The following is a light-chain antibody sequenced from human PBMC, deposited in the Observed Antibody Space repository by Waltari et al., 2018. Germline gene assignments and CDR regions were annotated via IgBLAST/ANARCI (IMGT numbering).Light chain of an antibody. CDR3: LQDHTYPRT. Sequence: AIQLTQSPTSLSASVGDRVNITCRASQGIRNDLGWYQQKPGKAPKLLIYAASRLQSGVPSRFSGSGSATDFTLTITSLQPEDFATYYCLQDHTYPRTFGQGTKVEIK. J-gene: IGKJ1*01. CDR1: QGIRND. V-gene: IGKV1-6*01. CDR2: AAS.